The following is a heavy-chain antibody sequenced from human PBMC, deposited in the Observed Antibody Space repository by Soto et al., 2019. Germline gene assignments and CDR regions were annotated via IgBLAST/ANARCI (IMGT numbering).Heavy chain of an antibody. J-gene: IGHJ6*02. CDR2: IWSDGNFQ. D-gene: IGHD6-13*01. V-gene: IGHV3-33*08. Sequence: PGGSLRLSCAASGFTFSSYAMSWVRQAPGKGLEWVSGIWSDGNFQEYVDSVKGRFSISRDDSKNTLYLQMNSLRPDDTAVYFCARGIGMARRYFYYYGMDLWGQGTTVTV. CDR1: GFTFSSYA. CDR3: ARGIGMARRYFYYYGMDL.